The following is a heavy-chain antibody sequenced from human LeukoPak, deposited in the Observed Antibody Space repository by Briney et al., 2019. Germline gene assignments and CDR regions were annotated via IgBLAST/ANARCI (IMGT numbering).Heavy chain of an antibody. Sequence: SETLSLTCTVSGGSISSYYWSWIRQPPGKGLEWIGYINYSGSTNYNPSLKSRVTISVDTSKNQFSLKLSSVTAADTAVYYCARQYCSSTSCYADYGMDVWGQGTTVTVSS. V-gene: IGHV4-59*01. CDR1: GGSISSYY. D-gene: IGHD2-2*01. J-gene: IGHJ6*02. CDR2: INYSGST. CDR3: ARQYCSSTSCYADYGMDV.